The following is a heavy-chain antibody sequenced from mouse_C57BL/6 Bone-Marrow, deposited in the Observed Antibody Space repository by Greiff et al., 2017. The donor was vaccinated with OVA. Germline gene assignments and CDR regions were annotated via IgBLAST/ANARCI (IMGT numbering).Heavy chain of an antibody. J-gene: IGHJ1*03. CDR2: IYPRSGNT. D-gene: IGHD2-2*01. CDR3: ARCGYYWYVDV. V-gene: IGHV1-81*01. CDR1: GYTFTSYG. Sequence: QVQLQQSGAELARPGASVKLSCQASGYTFTSYGISWVKQRTGQGLEWIGEIYPRSGNTYYNEKFKGKATLTADNSSSTAYMELRSLTSEDSAVYFCARCGYYWYVDVWGTGTTVTVSS.